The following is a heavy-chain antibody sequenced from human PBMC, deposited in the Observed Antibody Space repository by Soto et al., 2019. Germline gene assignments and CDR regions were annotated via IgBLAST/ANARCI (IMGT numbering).Heavy chain of an antibody. CDR1: GFSLIISGLG. CDR2: IFSNADK. D-gene: IGHD3-10*01. CDR3: SHMRGSGLLGMDV. V-gene: IGHV2-5*01. Sequence: QITLKESGPTLVKPTQTLTLTCTFSGFSLIISGLGVGWIRQPPGKALEWLALIFSNADKRYSPSLKSRLTITQDTSKNQVVLIMTNIDPMEQATDYCSHMRGSGLLGMDVWGQGTTVTVSS. J-gene: IGHJ6*02.